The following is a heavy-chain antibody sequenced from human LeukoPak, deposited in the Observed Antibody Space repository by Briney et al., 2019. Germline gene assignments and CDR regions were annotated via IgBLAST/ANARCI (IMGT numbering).Heavy chain of an antibody. V-gene: IGHV3-23*01. CDR3: AARPRMPPRFDY. CDR2: ISNGGGSA. Sequence: GGSLRLSCAASGFTFSSYPMSWVRQAPGKGLQWVSAISNGGGSAYYADSVKGRFTISRDNSKSTLYLQMNSLRAEDTAIYYCAARPRMPPRFDYWGQGTLVTVSS. D-gene: IGHD2-2*01. J-gene: IGHJ4*02. CDR1: GFTFSSYP.